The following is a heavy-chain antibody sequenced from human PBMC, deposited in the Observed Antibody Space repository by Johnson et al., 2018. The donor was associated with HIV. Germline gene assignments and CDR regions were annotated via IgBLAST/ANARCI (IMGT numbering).Heavy chain of an antibody. CDR1: GFTFSSYV. V-gene: IGHV3-30-3*01. D-gene: IGHD2-2*01. J-gene: IGHJ3*02. CDR2: ISYDGSNK. CDR3: ARGGGYCSSTSCYEDALDAFDI. Sequence: QVQLVESGGGVVQPGRSLRLSCAASGFTFSSYVMHWVRQAPGKGLEWVAVISYDGSNKYYADSVKGRFTISRDNSKNTLYLQMNSLRAEDTAVYYCARGGGYCSSTSCYEDALDAFDILGQGTMVIVSS.